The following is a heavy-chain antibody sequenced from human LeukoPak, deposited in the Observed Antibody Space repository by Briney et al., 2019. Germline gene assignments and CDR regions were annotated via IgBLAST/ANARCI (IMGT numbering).Heavy chain of an antibody. CDR3: ARDWSYSAHPHRSDY. Sequence: GGSLRLSCAASGFTFSSYSMNWVRQAPGKGLEWGSYISGSSSTIYYADSVKGRFTISRDNGKNTLYLQMNSLRAEDTAVYYCARDWSYSAHPHRSDYWGQGTLVTVSS. CDR1: GFTFSSYS. D-gene: IGHD3-10*01. CDR2: ISGSSSTI. V-gene: IGHV3-48*01. J-gene: IGHJ4*02.